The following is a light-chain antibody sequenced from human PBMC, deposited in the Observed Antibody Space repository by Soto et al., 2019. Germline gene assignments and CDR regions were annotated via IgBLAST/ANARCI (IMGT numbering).Light chain of an antibody. Sequence: DIQMTQSPSTLSASVGDGVTITCRASQSISNRLAWYQQKPGESPKYLIYDDSTLDSGAPSRFIGSGSGTEFTLSISSLQPDDFATYYCQQYNSYPWTFGQGTKVEI. CDR2: DDS. CDR3: QQYNSYPWT. CDR1: QSISNR. J-gene: IGKJ1*01. V-gene: IGKV1-5*01.